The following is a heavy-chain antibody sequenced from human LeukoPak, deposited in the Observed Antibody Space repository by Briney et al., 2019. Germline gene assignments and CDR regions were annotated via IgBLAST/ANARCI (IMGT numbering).Heavy chain of an antibody. Sequence: ASVKVSCKASGYTFTSYYMHWVRQAPGQGLEWMGIINPSGGSTSYAQKFQGRVTMTRDTSISTAYMELSRLRSDDTAVYYCARDFNVGATDYWGQGTLVTVSS. J-gene: IGHJ4*02. CDR2: INPSGGST. CDR3: ARDFNVGATDY. V-gene: IGHV1-46*01. CDR1: GYTFTSYY. D-gene: IGHD1-26*01.